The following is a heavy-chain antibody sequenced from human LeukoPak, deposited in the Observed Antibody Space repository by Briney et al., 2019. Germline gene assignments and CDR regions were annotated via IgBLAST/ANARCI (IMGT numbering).Heavy chain of an antibody. V-gene: IGHV5-10-1*01. CDR3: ARSSYYDSSGYSTSDY. CDR1: GYIFTNYW. J-gene: IGHJ4*02. D-gene: IGHD3-22*01. Sequence: GESLKISCKGSGYIFTNYWITWVRQMPGKGLEWMGRIDPSDSYTNYSPSFQGHVTISADKSISTAYLQWGSLRASDTAMYYCARSSYYDSSGYSTSDYWGQGTLVTVSS. CDR2: IDPSDSYT.